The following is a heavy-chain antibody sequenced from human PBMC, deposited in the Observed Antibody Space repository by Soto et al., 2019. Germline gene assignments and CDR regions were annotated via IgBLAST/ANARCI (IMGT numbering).Heavy chain of an antibody. D-gene: IGHD5-12*01. J-gene: IGHJ5*02. V-gene: IGHV3-21*05. CDR1: GFTFSSYS. CDR2: IGPSHNDI. Sequence: SGGSLRLSCAASGFTFSSYSMNWVRQAPGKGPEWISYIGPSHNDIGYAASVKGRFTISRDNAKDSLYLQMNSPTVDDTAVYYCAREWDGDGYNSGWFDPWGQGTLVTVSS. CDR3: AREWDGDGYNSGWFDP.